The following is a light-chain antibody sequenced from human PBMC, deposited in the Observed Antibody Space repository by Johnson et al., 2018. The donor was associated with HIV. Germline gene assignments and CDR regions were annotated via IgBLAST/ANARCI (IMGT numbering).Light chain of an antibody. CDR1: SSNIGNNY. CDR2: ENN. V-gene: IGLV1-51*02. Sequence: QSVLTQSPSVSAAPGQKVTISCSGSSSNIGNNYVSWYQQLPGTAPKLLIYENNKRPSGIPDRFSGSKSGTSATLGITGLQTGDEADYYCGTWDSSLSGGGVFGPGTKFTVL. CDR3: GTWDSSLSGGGV. J-gene: IGLJ1*01.